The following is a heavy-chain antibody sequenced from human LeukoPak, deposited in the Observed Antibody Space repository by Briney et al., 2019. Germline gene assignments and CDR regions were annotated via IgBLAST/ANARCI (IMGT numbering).Heavy chain of an antibody. D-gene: IGHD3-10*01. CDR2: ISYDGSHI. V-gene: IGHV3-30*04. Sequence: PGGSLRLSCAASGFTFSNYAMHWVRQAPGKGLEWVAIISYDGSHIYYADSVKGRFTISRDNSKNTLYLQMNSLRAEDTAVYYCAKDPGARYYGSGSYRRGSYFDYWGQGTLVTVSS. J-gene: IGHJ4*02. CDR1: GFTFSNYA. CDR3: AKDPGARYYGSGSYRRGSYFDY.